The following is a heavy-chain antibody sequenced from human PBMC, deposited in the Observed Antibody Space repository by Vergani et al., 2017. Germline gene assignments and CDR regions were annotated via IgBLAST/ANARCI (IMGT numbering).Heavy chain of an antibody. CDR3: ARNQGYYDSSGYYLDY. D-gene: IGHD3-22*01. V-gene: IGHV1-69*01. Sequence: QVQLVQSGAEVKKPGSSVKVSCKASGGTFSSYAISWVRQAPGKGIEWMGGIIPSCGTENYAQKFQGRVTITADESTSTAYRELSSLRSEDTDVYYCARNQGYYDSSGYYLDYWGQGTLVTVSS. CDR1: GGTFSSYA. J-gene: IGHJ4*02. CDR2: IIPSCGTE.